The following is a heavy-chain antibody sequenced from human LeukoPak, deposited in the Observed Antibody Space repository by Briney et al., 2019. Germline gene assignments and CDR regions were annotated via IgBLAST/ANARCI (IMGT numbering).Heavy chain of an antibody. CDR1: VTPLTGYV. D-gene: IGHD6-19*01. Sequence: ASVKVPSKLPVTPLTGYVIAWCHRAPGQGFNWRGWISAYNGNTNYAQKLQGRVTMTTDTSTSTAYMELSSLRSEDTAVYYCARTPSGIAVAEDYWGQGTLVTVSS. J-gene: IGHJ4*02. CDR2: ISAYNGNT. CDR3: ARTPSGIAVAEDY. V-gene: IGHV1-18*01.